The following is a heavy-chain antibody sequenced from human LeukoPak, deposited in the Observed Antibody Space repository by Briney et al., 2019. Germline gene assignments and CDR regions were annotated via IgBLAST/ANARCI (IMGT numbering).Heavy chain of an antibody. Sequence: SETLSLTCTVSGYSISSGYYWGWIRQPPEEGLGWIGSIYHSGTTYYNPSLKSRVTISVDTSKNQFSLKMSSVTAADTAVYYCARQAPPGSEPKFDPWGQGTLVTVSS. CDR1: GYSISSGYY. D-gene: IGHD6-13*01. J-gene: IGHJ5*02. CDR3: ARQAPPGSEPKFDP. CDR2: IYHSGTT. V-gene: IGHV4-38-2*02.